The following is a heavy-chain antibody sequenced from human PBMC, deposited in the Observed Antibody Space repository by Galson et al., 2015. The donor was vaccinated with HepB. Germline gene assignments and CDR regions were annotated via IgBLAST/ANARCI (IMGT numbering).Heavy chain of an antibody. Sequence: CAISGDSVSTTSAAWNWIRQSPSRGLEWLGRTYYRSKWYNDYAVSVKSRITINPDTSKNQLSLQLNSVTPEDTALYYCARGRVSAFDIWGQGTMVTVSS. CDR2: TYYRSKWYN. J-gene: IGHJ3*02. CDR1: GDSVSTTSAA. CDR3: ARGRVSAFDI. D-gene: IGHD3-16*01. V-gene: IGHV6-1*01.